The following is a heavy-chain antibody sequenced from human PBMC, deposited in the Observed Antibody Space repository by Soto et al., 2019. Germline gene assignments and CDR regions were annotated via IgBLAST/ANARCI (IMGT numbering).Heavy chain of an antibody. D-gene: IGHD1-1*01. CDR1: GGSFSGYY. V-gene: IGHV4-34*01. Sequence: SETLSLTCAVYGGSFSGYYWSWIRQPPGKGLEWIGEINHSGSTNYNPSLKSRVTISVDTSKNQFSLKLSSVTAADTAVYYCASEERTNYMDVWGQGTTVTVSS. CDR3: ASEERTNYMDV. J-gene: IGHJ6*02. CDR2: INHSGST.